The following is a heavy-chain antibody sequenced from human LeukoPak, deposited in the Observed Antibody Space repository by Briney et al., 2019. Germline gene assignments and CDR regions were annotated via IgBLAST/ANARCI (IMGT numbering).Heavy chain of an antibody. Sequence: GGSLRLSCAASGFTFSSYAMSWVRQAPGKGLEWVSAISASGGSTYYTDSMKGRFTISRDNSKNTLYLQMNSLRAEDTAVYYCAKRRGAGVGATGIDYWGQGTLVIVSS. V-gene: IGHV3-23*01. D-gene: IGHD1-26*01. CDR3: AKRRGAGVGATGIDY. CDR1: GFTFSSYA. J-gene: IGHJ4*02. CDR2: ISASGGST.